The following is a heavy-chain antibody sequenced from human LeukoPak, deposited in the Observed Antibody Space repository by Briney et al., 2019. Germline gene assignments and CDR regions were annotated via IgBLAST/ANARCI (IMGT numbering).Heavy chain of an antibody. CDR2: IYIDGYT. Sequence: GGSLRLSCAASGFTFRGNHMNWVRQAPGKGLEWISVIYIDGYTYYADSVKGRFTISRDNSKNTLYLQMNSLKPDDTAIYYCARDPRDGYGHFDYWGQGTLVTVSS. CDR3: ARDPRDGYGHFDY. V-gene: IGHV3-66*02. CDR1: GFTFRGNH. D-gene: IGHD5-24*01. J-gene: IGHJ4*02.